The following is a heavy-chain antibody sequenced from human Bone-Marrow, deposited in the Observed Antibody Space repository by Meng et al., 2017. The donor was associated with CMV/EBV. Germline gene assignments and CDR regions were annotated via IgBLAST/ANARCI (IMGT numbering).Heavy chain of an antibody. CDR3: ARDPRPDCSSSSCSLGD. D-gene: IGHD2-2*01. CDR2: IYAYNGNT. V-gene: IGHV1-18*01. Sequence: ASVKVSCKASNYTFTSYGITWVRQAPGQGLEWMGWIYAYNGNTNYALNLQERVTMTTDSSTSTAYMELASLIPDDTAVYYCARDPRPDCSSSSCSLGDWGQGTLVTVSS. J-gene: IGHJ4*02. CDR1: NYTFTSYG.